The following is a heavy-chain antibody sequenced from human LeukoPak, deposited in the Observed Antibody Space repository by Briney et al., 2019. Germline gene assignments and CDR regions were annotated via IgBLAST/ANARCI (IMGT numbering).Heavy chain of an antibody. D-gene: IGHD1-1*01. CDR2: IGHFAGDI. Sequence: GGSLRLSCVATGFTFKSASMSWVRQAPGKGLEWVAFIGHFAGDIFYADSVKGRFNISRDDAKDSVYLQMNSLRVDDTAVYFCARDPYTGSMFDYWGHGPLVTVSS. V-gene: IGHV3-21*01. J-gene: IGHJ4*01. CDR3: ARDPYTGSMFDY. CDR1: GFTFKSAS.